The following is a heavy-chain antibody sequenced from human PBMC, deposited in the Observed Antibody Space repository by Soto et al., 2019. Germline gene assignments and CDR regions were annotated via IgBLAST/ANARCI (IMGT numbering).Heavy chain of an antibody. J-gene: IGHJ4*02. Sequence: EVQLLESGGGLVQPGGSLRLSCAASGFTFSRFGMSWVRQAPGKGLEWVSGISGGGNPTYYSDSVKGRFTISRDSAKNTLYLQMNSMRTEDTAVYYCAKDITYDSSAYDSWGKGTLVTVSS. V-gene: IGHV3-23*01. D-gene: IGHD3-22*01. CDR2: ISGGGNPT. CDR1: GFTFSRFG. CDR3: AKDITYDSSAYDS.